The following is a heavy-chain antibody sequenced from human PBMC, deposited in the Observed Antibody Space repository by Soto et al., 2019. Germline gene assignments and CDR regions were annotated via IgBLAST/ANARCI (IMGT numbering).Heavy chain of an antibody. CDR2: INAGNGNT. V-gene: IGHV1-3*01. CDR1: GYTFTSYA. J-gene: IGHJ3*02. Sequence: QVQLVQSGAEVKKPGASVKVSCKASGYTFTSYAMHWVRQAPGQRLEWMGWINAGNGNTKYSQKFQGRVTITRDTSASTAYMELSSLRSEDTAVYYCALALVELFAFDIWGQGTMVTVSS. CDR3: ALALVELFAFDI. D-gene: IGHD1-7*01.